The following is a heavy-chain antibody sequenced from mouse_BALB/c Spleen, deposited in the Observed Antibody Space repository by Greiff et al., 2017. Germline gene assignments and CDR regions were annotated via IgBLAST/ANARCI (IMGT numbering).Heavy chain of an antibody. V-gene: IGHV5-6-5*01. CDR3: ARGGDYGSSLYYFDY. Sequence: EVNLVESGGGLVKPGGSLKLSCAASGFTFSSYAMSWVRQTPEKRLEWVASISSGGSTYYPDSVKGRFTISRDNARNILYLQMSSLRSEDTAMYYCARGGDYGSSLYYFDYWGQGTTLTVSS. CDR2: ISSGGST. J-gene: IGHJ2*01. D-gene: IGHD1-1*01. CDR1: GFTFSSYA.